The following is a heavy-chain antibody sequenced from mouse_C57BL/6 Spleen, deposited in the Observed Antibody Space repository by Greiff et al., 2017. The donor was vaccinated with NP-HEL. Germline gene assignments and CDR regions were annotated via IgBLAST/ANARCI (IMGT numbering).Heavy chain of an antibody. Sequence: EVQLVESEGGLVQPGSSMKLSCTASGFTFSDYYMAWVRQVPEKGLEWVANINYDGSSTYYLDSLKSRFIISRDNAKNILYLQMSSLKSEDTATYYCARERAYDVDWYFDVWGTGTTVTVSS. CDR1: GFTFSDYY. CDR2: INYDGSST. J-gene: IGHJ1*03. V-gene: IGHV5-16*01. D-gene: IGHD2-12*01. CDR3: ARERAYDVDWYFDV.